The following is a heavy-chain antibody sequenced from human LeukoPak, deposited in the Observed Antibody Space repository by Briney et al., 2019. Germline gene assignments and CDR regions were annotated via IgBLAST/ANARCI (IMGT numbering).Heavy chain of an antibody. CDR2: IIPIFGTA. D-gene: IGHD1-14*01. J-gene: IGHJ4*02. CDR1: DYTFTSYG. Sequence: SVKVSCKASDYTFTSYGINWVRQAPGQGLEWMGGIIPIFGTANYAQKFQGRVTITADKSTSTAYMELSSLRPEDTAVYYCARVISGTWLWFWGQGTLVTVSS. CDR3: ARVISGTWLWF. V-gene: IGHV1-69*06.